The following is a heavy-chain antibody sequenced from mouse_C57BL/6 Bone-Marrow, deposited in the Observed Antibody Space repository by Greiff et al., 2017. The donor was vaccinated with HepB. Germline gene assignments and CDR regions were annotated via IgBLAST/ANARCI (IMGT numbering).Heavy chain of an antibody. D-gene: IGHD2-3*01. J-gene: IGHJ1*03. CDR3: ARDLSSIWYFDV. CDR1: GFTFSSYA. V-gene: IGHV5-4*01. Sequence: EVKLVESGGGLVKPGGSLKLSCAASGFTFSSYAMSWVRQTPEKRLEWVATISDGGSYTYYPDNVKGRFTISRDNAKNNLYLQMSHLKSEDTAMYYCARDLSSIWYFDVWGTGTTVTVSS. CDR2: ISDGGSYT.